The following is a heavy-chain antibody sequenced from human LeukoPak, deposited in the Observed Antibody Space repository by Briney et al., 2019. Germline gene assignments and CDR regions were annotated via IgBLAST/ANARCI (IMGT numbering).Heavy chain of an antibody. Sequence: SETLSLTCTVSGGSISSYYWSWIRQPPGKGLERIGYIYYSGSTSYNPSLKSRVTISVDTSKNQISLKVRSVTAADTAVYYCARQLWFGEFHFDSWGQGTLVTVSS. D-gene: IGHD3-10*01. CDR2: IYYSGST. CDR3: ARQLWFGEFHFDS. CDR1: GGSISSYY. J-gene: IGHJ4*02. V-gene: IGHV4-59*01.